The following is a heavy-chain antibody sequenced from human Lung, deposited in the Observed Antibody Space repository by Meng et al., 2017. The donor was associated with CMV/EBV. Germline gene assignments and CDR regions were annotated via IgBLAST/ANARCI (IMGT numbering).Heavy chain of an antibody. Sequence: GESLKISCAASGFTFSSYSMNWVRQAPGKGLEWVSSISSSSSYIYYADSVKGRFTISRDNAKNPLYLQMNSLRAEDTAVYYCARGCSSTSCYSDAFDIWGQGTMVTVSS. D-gene: IGHD2-2*01. CDR1: GFTFSSYS. V-gene: IGHV3-21*01. CDR3: ARGCSSTSCYSDAFDI. CDR2: ISSSSSYI. J-gene: IGHJ3*02.